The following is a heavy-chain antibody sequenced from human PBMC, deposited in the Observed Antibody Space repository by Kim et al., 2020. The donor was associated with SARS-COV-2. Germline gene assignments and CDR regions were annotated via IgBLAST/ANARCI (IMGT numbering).Heavy chain of an antibody. CDR3: ARSYYDFWSGPNPGWFDP. CDR1: GGSISSYY. D-gene: IGHD3-3*01. CDR2: IYYSGST. V-gene: IGHV4-59*13. Sequence: SETLSLTCTVSGGSISSYYWSWIRQPPGKGLEWIGYIYYSGSTNYNPSLKSRVTISVDTSKNQFSLKLSSVTAADTAVYYCARSYYDFWSGPNPGWFDPWGQGTLVTVSS. J-gene: IGHJ5*02.